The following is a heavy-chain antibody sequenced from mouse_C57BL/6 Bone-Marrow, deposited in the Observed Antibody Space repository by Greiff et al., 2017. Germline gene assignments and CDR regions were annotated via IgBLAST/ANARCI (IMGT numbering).Heavy chain of an antibody. CDR1: GYTFTEYT. V-gene: IGHV1-62-2*01. CDR2: FYPGSGSI. Sequence: QVQLQQSGAELVKPGASVKLSCKASGYTFTEYTIHWVKQRSGQGLEWIGWFYPGSGSIKYNEKFKDKATLTADKSSSPVYMELSRLTSEDSAVFFCARHEGGAVPCYWYFDVWGTGTTVTVSS. D-gene: IGHD6-1*01. CDR3: ARHEGGAVPCYWYFDV. J-gene: IGHJ1*03.